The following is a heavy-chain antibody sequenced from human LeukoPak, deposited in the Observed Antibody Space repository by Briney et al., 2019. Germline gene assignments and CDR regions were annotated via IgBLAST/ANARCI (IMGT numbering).Heavy chain of an antibody. Sequence: KASETLSLTCAVYGGSFSGYYWSWIRQPPGKGLEWIGEINHSGSTTYNPSLKTRVTISVDTSKNQFSLQVTSVAAADTAVYCGTRGDCCRGGSCYLNIWGQGTLVTVSS. J-gene: IGHJ4*02. CDR1: GGSFSGYY. CDR3: TRGDCCRGGSCYLNI. CDR2: INHSGST. V-gene: IGHV4-34*01. D-gene: IGHD2-15*01.